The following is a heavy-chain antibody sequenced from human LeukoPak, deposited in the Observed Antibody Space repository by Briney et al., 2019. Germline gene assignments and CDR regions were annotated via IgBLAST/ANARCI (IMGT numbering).Heavy chain of an antibody. Sequence: ASVTVSCKASGGTFSSYAISWVRQAPGQGLEWMGGIIPIFGTANYAQKFQGRVTITADKSTSTAYMELSSLRSEDTAVYYCVSAREPVECDYWGQGTLVTVSS. CDR1: GGTFSSYA. CDR3: VSAREPVECDY. D-gene: IGHD1-14*01. V-gene: IGHV1-69*06. J-gene: IGHJ4*02. CDR2: IIPIFGTA.